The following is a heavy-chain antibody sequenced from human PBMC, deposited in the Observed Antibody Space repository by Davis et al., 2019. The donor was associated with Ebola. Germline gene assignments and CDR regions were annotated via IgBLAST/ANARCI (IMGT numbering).Heavy chain of an antibody. CDR3: ARIPQYCSGGSCYSGSFDY. CDR2: IDWDDDK. J-gene: IGHJ4*02. CDR1: GFSLSTGGMR. Sequence: SGPTLVKPTQTLTLTCTFSGFSLSTGGMRVSWIRQPPGKALEWLARIDWDDDKFYSPSLKTRLTISKGTSKNHVVLTMTNMDPVDTATYYCARIPQYCSGGSCYSGSFDYWGQGTLVTVSS. D-gene: IGHD2-15*01. V-gene: IGHV2-70*04.